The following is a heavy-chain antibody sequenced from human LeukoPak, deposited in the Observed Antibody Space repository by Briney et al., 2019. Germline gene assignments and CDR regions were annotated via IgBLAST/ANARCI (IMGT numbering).Heavy chain of an antibody. CDR3: ARVVAGSWFDP. Sequence: PSETLSLTCTVSGGSISSYYWSWIRQPPGKGLEWIGYIYYSGSTNYNPSLKSRVTMSVDTSKNQFSLKLSSVTAADTAVYYCARVVAGSWFDPWGQGTLVTVSS. D-gene: IGHD2-15*01. V-gene: IGHV4-59*12. CDR2: IYYSGST. J-gene: IGHJ5*02. CDR1: GGSISSYY.